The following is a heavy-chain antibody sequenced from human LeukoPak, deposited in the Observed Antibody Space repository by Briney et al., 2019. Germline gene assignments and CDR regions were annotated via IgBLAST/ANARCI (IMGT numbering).Heavy chain of an antibody. CDR3: AKDSCYYDSSGYYYDY. J-gene: IGHJ4*02. D-gene: IGHD3-22*01. V-gene: IGHV3-30*02. Sequence: PGGSLRLSCAASGFTFSSYGMHWVRQAPGKGLEWVAFIRYDGSNKYYADSVKGRFTISRDNSKNTLYLQMNSLRAEDTAVYYCAKDSCYYDSSGYYYDYWGQGTLVTASS. CDR2: IRYDGSNK. CDR1: GFTFSSYG.